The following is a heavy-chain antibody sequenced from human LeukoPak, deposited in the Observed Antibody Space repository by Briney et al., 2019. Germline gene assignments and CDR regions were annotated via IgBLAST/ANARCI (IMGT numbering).Heavy chain of an antibody. J-gene: IGHJ5*02. D-gene: IGHD4-17*01. V-gene: IGHV1-2*02. CDR2: INPNSGGT. CDR3: ASCYGDYQDWFDP. CDR1: GYTFTGYY. Sequence: ASVKVSCKASGYTFTGYYMHWVRQAPGQGLEWMGWINPNSGGTNYAQKFQGRVTMTRDTSISTVYMELSRLRSDDTAVYYCASCYGDYQDWFDPWGQGTLVTVSS.